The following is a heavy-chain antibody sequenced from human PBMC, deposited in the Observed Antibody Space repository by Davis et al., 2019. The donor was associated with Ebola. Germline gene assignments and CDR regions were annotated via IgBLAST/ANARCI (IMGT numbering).Heavy chain of an antibody. J-gene: IGHJ4*02. CDR1: GGSISSYY. V-gene: IGHV4-59*08. CDR2: IYYSGST. CDR3: ARGDYDILTGPLNY. D-gene: IGHD3-9*01. Sequence: MPSETLSLTCTVSGGSISSYYWSWIRQPPGKGLEWIGYIYYSGSTNYNPSLKSRVTISVDTSKNQFSLKLSSVTAADTAVYYCARGDYDILTGPLNYWGQGTLVTVSS.